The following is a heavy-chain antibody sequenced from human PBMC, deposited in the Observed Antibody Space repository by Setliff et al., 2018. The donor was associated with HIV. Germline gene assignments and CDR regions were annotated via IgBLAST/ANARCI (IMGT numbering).Heavy chain of an antibody. CDR3: AGENYRDSDGQLWWHYFDI. CDR2: INHSGTT. V-gene: IGHV4-34*01. CDR1: GGSFSDYY. D-gene: IGHD3-16*02. J-gene: IGHJ2*01. Sequence: PSETLSLTCTVSGGSFSDYYWSWIRQPPGKGLEWIGEINHSGTTNSNPSLKSRVTISVDTSKNQFSLRLTSVTAADTAVYYCAGENYRDSDGQLWWHYFDIWGRGALVTVSS.